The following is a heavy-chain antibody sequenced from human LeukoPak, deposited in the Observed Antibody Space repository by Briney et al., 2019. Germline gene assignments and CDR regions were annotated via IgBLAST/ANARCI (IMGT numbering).Heavy chain of an antibody. V-gene: IGHV4-34*12. Sequence: SETLSLTCAVSGGSFNGYYWSWIRQPPGKGLEWIGEVIRSGSANYNPSLKSRVIISVDTSKNQFSLKLSSVTAADTAIYYCARRKLEYLFRSLDPFDYWGQGTLVTVSS. CDR1: GGSFNGYY. J-gene: IGHJ4*02. CDR3: ARRKLEYLFRSLDPFDY. D-gene: IGHD1-1*01. CDR2: VIRSGSA.